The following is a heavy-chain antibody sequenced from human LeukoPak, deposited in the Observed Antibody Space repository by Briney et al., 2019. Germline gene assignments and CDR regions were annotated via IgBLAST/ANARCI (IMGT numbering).Heavy chain of an antibody. Sequence: ASVKVSCKASGGTFSSYAISWVRQAPGQGLEWMGRIIPIFGTANYAQKFQGRVTITTDESTSTAYMELSSLRSEDTAVYYCARGKIVVVPAVDNWFDPWGQGTLVTVSS. CDR3: ARGKIVVVPAVDNWFDP. CDR2: IIPIFGTA. J-gene: IGHJ5*02. CDR1: GGTFSSYA. V-gene: IGHV1-69*05. D-gene: IGHD2-2*01.